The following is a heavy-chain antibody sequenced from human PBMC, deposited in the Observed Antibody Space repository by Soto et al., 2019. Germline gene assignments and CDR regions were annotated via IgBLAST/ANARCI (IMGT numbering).Heavy chain of an antibody. V-gene: IGHV4-31*03. D-gene: IGHD4-17*01. CDR2: IYYSGST. Sequence: SETLSLTCTVSGGSINSGGYYWNWIRQHPGKGLEWIGFIYYSGSTDYNPSLKSRVTISVDTSKNQFSLKLSSVTAADTALYYCARERADFGDLEYWGQGALVTVSS. CDR3: ARERADFGDLEY. CDR1: GGSINSGGYY. J-gene: IGHJ4*02.